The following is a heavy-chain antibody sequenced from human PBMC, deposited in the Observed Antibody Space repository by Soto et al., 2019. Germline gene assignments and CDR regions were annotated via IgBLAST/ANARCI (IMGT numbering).Heavy chain of an antibody. V-gene: IGHV3-33*01. CDR1: GFTFSSYG. D-gene: IGHD2-2*01. J-gene: IGHJ4*02. CDR3: ARGPGTSYFDY. Sequence: QVQLVESGGGVVQPGRSLRLSCAASGFTFSSYGMHWVRQVPGKGLEWVAVIWSGGSNENYADSVKGRFTISRDNSKNMLYLQMNSLRAEDTAVYYCARGPGTSYFDYWGQGSLVTVSS. CDR2: IWSGGSNE.